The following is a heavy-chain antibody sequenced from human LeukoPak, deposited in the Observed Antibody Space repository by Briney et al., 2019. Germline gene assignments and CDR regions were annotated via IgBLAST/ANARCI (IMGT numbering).Heavy chain of an antibody. D-gene: IGHD1-20*01. J-gene: IGHJ4*02. Sequence: TLSLTCTVSGGSISSYYWSWIRQPPGKGLEWIGYIYYSGSTNYNPSLKSRVTISVDTSKNQFSLKLSSVIAADTAVYYCARDHPYNWNYFDYWGQGTLVTVSS. CDR1: GGSISSYY. CDR2: IYYSGST. CDR3: ARDHPYNWNYFDY. V-gene: IGHV4-59*01.